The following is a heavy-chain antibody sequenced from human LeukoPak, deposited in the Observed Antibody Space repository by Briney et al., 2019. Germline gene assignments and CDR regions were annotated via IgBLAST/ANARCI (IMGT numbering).Heavy chain of an antibody. Sequence: GESLKISCKGSGYTFSNHWIGWVRQMPGKGLEWMGIIYPGDSDTRYSPSFQGQVTISADKSISTAYLQWSSLKASDTAMYYCARHSLWSTSPNWFDPWGQGTLVTVSS. CDR2: IYPGDSDT. V-gene: IGHV5-51*01. CDR3: ARHSLWSTSPNWFDP. D-gene: IGHD2-2*01. CDR1: GYTFSNHW. J-gene: IGHJ5*02.